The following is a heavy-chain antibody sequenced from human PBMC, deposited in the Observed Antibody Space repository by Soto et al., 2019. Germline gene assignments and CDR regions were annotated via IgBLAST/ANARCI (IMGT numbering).Heavy chain of an antibody. D-gene: IGHD1-1*01. V-gene: IGHV3-23*01. CDR2: ITGSGGAT. J-gene: IGHJ4*02. CDR3: ARGRGPTVTGTGYIDS. CDR1: GFTFSSYA. Sequence: GGSLRLSCAASGFTFSSYAMSWVRQAPGKGLEWVSAITGSGGATYYADSVKGRFTISRDNSKNTLYLQMNSLRADDTAVYYCARGRGPTVTGTGYIDSWGQGTQVTVSS.